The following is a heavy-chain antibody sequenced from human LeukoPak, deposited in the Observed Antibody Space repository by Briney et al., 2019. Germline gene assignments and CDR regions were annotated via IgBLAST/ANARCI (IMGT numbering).Heavy chain of an antibody. V-gene: IGHV1-18*01. CDR3: ARDQTGYLDWFDP. CDR2: ISAYNGNT. D-gene: IGHD3-9*01. J-gene: IGHJ5*02. Sequence: ASVKVSCKASGYTFTSYGISWVRQAPRQGLEWMGWISAYNGNTNYAQKLQGRVTMTTDTSTSTDYMELRSLRSDDTAVYYCARDQTGYLDWFDPWGQGTLVTVSS. CDR1: GYTFTSYG.